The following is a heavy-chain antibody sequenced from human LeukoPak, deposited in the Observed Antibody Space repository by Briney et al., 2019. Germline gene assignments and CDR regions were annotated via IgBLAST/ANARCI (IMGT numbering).Heavy chain of an antibody. CDR3: ARDDGRSGCAH. CDR2: ISGGGTA. CDR1: GFSVSNNY. D-gene: IGHD3-3*01. Sequence: PGGSLTLSCAGSGFSVSNNYMRWVRQAPGKGLEWVSGISGGGTAHYADSVMGRFTVSRDNSKNTLHLQMNSLRAEDTAVYYCARDDGRSGCAHWGQGTLVTVSS. V-gene: IGHV3-53*01. J-gene: IGHJ4*02.